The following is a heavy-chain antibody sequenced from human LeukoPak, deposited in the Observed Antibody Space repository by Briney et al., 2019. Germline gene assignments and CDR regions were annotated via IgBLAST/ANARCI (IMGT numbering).Heavy chain of an antibody. J-gene: IGHJ4*02. D-gene: IGHD7-27*01. CDR2: ISYDGSNK. Sequence: GGSLRLSCAASGFTFSSYAMHWVRQAPGKGLEWVAVISYDGSNKYYADSVKGRFTISRDNSKNTLYLQMNSLRAEDTAVYYCAGETGDSNFDYWGQGTLVTVSS. CDR1: GFTFSSYA. V-gene: IGHV3-30-3*01. CDR3: AGETGDSNFDY.